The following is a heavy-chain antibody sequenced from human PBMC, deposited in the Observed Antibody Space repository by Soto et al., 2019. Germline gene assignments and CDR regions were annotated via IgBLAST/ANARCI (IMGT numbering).Heavy chain of an antibody. Sequence: PGECLKISCKGSVYSFTSYWISWVRQMPRKGLEWMGRIDPSDSYTNYSPSFQGHVTISADESISTAYLQWSSLKASDTAMYYCARQYYYDSSGYYYYYYYGMDVWGQGTTVTVSS. CDR3: ARQYYYDSSGYYYYYYYGMDV. CDR1: VYSFTSYW. CDR2: IDPSDSYT. V-gene: IGHV5-10-1*01. J-gene: IGHJ6*02. D-gene: IGHD3-22*01.